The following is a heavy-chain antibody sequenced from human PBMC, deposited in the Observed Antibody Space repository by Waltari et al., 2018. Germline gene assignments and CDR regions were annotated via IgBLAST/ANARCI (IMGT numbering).Heavy chain of an antibody. CDR1: GFAFRSES. CDR3: ARDGIAAAGTDWYFDL. V-gene: IGHV3-7*01. Sequence: EVQLVEPGVGLVQPGGSLRCSCAACGFAFRSESMSWVRPAPGKGLEWVANIKQDGSEKYYVDSVKGRFTISRDNAKNSLYLQMNSLRAEDTAVYYCARDGIAAAGTDWYFDLWGRGTLVTVSS. D-gene: IGHD6-13*01. CDR2: IKQDGSEK. J-gene: IGHJ2*01.